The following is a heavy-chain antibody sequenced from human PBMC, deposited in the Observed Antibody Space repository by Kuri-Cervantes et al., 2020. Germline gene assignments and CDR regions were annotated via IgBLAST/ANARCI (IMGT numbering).Heavy chain of an antibody. CDR3: AKVTIPAGTRGKLAYYYGLDV. D-gene: IGHD2-2*01. V-gene: IGHV3-9*01. CDR2: ISWNSGSI. J-gene: IGHJ6*02. CDR1: GFTFDDYA. Sequence: SLKISCAASGFTFDDYAMHWVRQAPGKGLEWVSGISWNSGSIGYADSVKGRFTISRDNAKNSLYLQMNSLRAEDTAIYYCAKVTIPAGTRGKLAYYYGLDVWGQGTTVTVSS.